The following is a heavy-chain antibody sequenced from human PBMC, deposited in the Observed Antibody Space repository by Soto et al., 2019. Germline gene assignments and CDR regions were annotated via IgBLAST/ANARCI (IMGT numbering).Heavy chain of an antibody. CDR3: ARETFHGPRGFDP. D-gene: IGHD3-10*01. J-gene: IGHJ5*02. Sequence: SETLFLTCTVSGASISGSLDYWVCIRQPPGKGLEWIGCIYYSGNTSYNTSLKSRVTISVDTSKNQFSLKLSSVTAADTAVYYCARETFHGPRGFDPWGQGTLVTVSS. CDR1: GASISGSLDY. V-gene: IGHV4-61*01. CDR2: IYYSGNT.